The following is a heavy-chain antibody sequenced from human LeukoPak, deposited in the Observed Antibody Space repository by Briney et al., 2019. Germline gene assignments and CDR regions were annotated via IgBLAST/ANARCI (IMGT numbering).Heavy chain of an antibody. CDR1: GFTFTSYW. D-gene: IGHD2-21*02. J-gene: IGHJ4*02. CDR2: INADGSTT. CDR3: TTSVTLRYFDS. Sequence: PGGSLRLSCAASGFTFTSYWMSGVRQGPGKGLLWVSRINADGSTTTYADPVKGRFTISRDNAMNTVYLEMNSLRPEDTATYYCTTSVTLRYFDSWGQGALVTVSS. V-gene: IGHV3-74*01.